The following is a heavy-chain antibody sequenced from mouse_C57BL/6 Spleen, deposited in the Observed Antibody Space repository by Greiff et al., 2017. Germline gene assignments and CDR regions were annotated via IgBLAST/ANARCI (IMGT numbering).Heavy chain of an antibody. V-gene: IGHV1-69*01. J-gene: IGHJ3*01. Sequence: QVQLQQPGAELVMPGASVKLSCKASGYTFTSYWMHWVKQRPGQGLEWIGEIDPSDSYTNYNQKFKGKSTLTVDKSSSTAYMQLSSLTSEDSAVYYCARSLSAYGISYVAYWGQGTLVTVSA. CDR2: IDPSDSYT. D-gene: IGHD1-1*01. CDR1: GYTFTSYW. CDR3: ARSLSAYGISYVAY.